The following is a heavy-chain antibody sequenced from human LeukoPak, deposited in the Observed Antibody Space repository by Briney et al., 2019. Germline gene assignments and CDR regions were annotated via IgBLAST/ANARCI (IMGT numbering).Heavy chain of an antibody. J-gene: IGHJ4*02. Sequence: SETLSLTCTVSGGSISSYYWSWIRQPAGKGLEWIGRIYTSGSTNYNPSLKSRVTMSVDTSKNQFSLKLSSVTAADTAVYYCARDYYDSSGYIEFDYWGQGTLVTVSS. D-gene: IGHD3-22*01. CDR1: GGSISSYY. V-gene: IGHV4-4*07. CDR3: ARDYYDSSGYIEFDY. CDR2: IYTSGST.